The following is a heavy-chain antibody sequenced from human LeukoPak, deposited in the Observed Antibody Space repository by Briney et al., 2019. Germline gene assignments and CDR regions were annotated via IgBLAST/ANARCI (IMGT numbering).Heavy chain of an antibody. Sequence: GGSLRLSCAASGFPFSSAAMSWVRQAPGKGLEWVSAISGSTGSTYYADSVKGRFTISRENSKNTLYLQMNSLRAEDTAVYYCAKKVAGHNNWFDPWGQGTLVTVSS. D-gene: IGHD6-19*01. CDR3: AKKVAGHNNWFDP. CDR2: ISGSTGST. CDR1: GFPFSSAA. J-gene: IGHJ5*02. V-gene: IGHV3-23*01.